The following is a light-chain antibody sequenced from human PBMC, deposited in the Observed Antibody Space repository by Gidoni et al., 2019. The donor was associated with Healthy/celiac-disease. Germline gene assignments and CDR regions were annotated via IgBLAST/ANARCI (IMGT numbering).Light chain of an antibody. Sequence: DIQMTQSPSPLSASVGHRVTITCRASQSISSWLAWYQHKPGKAPKLLNYKASSLESGVPSRCSGRGAGKEFTLTSSRLQPDDVANYYCQQYNRYWTFGQGTKVEIK. CDR3: QQYNRYWT. CDR1: QSISSW. J-gene: IGKJ1*01. V-gene: IGKV1-5*03. CDR2: KAS.